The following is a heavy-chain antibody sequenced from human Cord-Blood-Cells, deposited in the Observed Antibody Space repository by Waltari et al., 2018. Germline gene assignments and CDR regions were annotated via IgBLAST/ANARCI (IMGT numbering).Heavy chain of an antibody. CDR3: ASMHVDTAMDFDL. Sequence: EVQLVESGGGLVQPGGSLRLSCAASGFTFSSYWMSLFRQAPGKGLEWVANIKQDGSEKYYVDSVKGRFTISRDKAKNSLYLQMNSLRAEDTAVYYCASMHVDTAMDFDLWGRGTLVTVSS. CDR2: IKQDGSEK. J-gene: IGHJ2*01. CDR1: GFTFSSYW. V-gene: IGHV3-7*05. D-gene: IGHD5-18*01.